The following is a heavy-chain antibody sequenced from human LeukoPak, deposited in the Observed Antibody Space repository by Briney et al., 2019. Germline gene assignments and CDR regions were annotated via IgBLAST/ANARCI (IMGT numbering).Heavy chain of an antibody. J-gene: IGHJ5*02. D-gene: IGHD5-12*01. Sequence: ASVKVSCKASGYTLTNYGISWVRQAPGQGLEWMGRISGYDGNANYAQKLQGRVTMTRDTSTSTVYMELSSLRSEDTAVYYCARASQYSGYARGANWFDPWGQGTLVTVSS. CDR2: ISGYDGNA. CDR1: GYTLTNYG. CDR3: ARASQYSGYARGANWFDP. V-gene: IGHV1-18*01.